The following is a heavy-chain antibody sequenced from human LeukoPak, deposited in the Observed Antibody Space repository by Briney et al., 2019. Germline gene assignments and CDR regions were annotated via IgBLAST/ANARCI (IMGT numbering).Heavy chain of an antibody. J-gene: IGHJ5*02. V-gene: IGHV3-30-3*01. Sequence: PGRSLRLSCAASGFTFSSYAMHWVRQAPGKGLEWVAVISYDGSNKYYADSVKGRFTISRDNAKNSLYLQMNSMRAEDTAVYYCARGPSTIFGVVILYNWFDPWGQGTLVTVSS. D-gene: IGHD3-3*01. CDR3: ARGPSTIFGVVILYNWFDP. CDR1: GFTFSSYA. CDR2: ISYDGSNK.